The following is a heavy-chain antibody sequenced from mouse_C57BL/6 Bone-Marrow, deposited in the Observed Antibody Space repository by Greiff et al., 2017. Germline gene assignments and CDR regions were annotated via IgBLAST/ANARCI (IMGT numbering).Heavy chain of an antibody. V-gene: IGHV1-22*01. CDR1: GYTFTDYN. CDR2: INPNNGGT. Sequence: EVQLQQSGPELVKPGASVKMSCKASGYTFTDYNMHWVKQSHGKSLEWIGYINPNNGGTSYNQKFKGKATLTVNKSSSTAYMELRSLTSEDSAVYYCARFGAQATPYYFDYWGQGTTLTVSS. CDR3: ARFGAQATPYYFDY. D-gene: IGHD3-2*02. J-gene: IGHJ2*01.